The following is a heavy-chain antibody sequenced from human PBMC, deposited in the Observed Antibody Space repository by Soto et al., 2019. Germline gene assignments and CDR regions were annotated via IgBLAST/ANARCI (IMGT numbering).Heavy chain of an antibody. V-gene: IGHV1-2*02. Sequence: ASVKVSCKASGYTFTVYYMHGVRQSPLQGRDWMGCINPNSGGTNYAQKFQGRVTMTRDTSISTAYMELSRLRSDDTAVYYCASCPYWSYTRYDYWGQGTLVTVSS. CDR3: ASCPYWSYTRYDY. CDR1: GYTFTVYY. J-gene: IGHJ4*02. D-gene: IGHD1-26*01. CDR2: INPNSGGT.